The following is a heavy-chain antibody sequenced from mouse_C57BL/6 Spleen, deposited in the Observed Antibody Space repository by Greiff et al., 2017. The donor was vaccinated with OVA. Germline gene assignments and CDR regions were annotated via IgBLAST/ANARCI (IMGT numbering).Heavy chain of an antibody. CDR3: ARSNPVYDGAWFAY. V-gene: IGHV1-19*01. D-gene: IGHD2-12*01. CDR2: INPYNGGT. J-gene: IGHJ3*01. CDR1: GYTFTDYY. Sequence: EVQLQQSGPVLVKPGASVKMSCKASGYTFTDYYMNWVKQSHGKSLEWIGVINPYNGGTSYNQKFKGKATLTVDKSSSTAYMELNSLTSEDSAVDYCARSNPVYDGAWFAYWGQGTLVTVSA.